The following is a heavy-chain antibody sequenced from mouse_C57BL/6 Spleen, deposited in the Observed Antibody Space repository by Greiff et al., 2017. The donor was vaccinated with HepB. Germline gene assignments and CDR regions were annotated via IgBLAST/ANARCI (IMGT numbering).Heavy chain of an antibody. Sequence: EVQLQQSGPVLVKPGASVKMSCKASGYTFTDYYMNWVKQSHGKSLEWIGVINPYNGGTSYNQKFKGKATLTVDKSSSTAYMELNSLTSEDSAVYYCARMGTGTWFAYWGQGTLVTVSA. CDR1: GYTFTDYY. J-gene: IGHJ3*01. CDR2: INPYNGGT. CDR3: ARMGTGTWFAY. D-gene: IGHD4-1*01. V-gene: IGHV1-19*01.